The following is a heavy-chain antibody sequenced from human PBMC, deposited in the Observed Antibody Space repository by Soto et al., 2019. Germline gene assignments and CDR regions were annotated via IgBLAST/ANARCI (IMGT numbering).Heavy chain of an antibody. D-gene: IGHD5-18*01. CDR2: IYYSGST. Sequence: SETLSLTCTVSGGSISSSSYYWGWIRQPPGKGLEWIGSIYYSGSTYYNPSLKSRVTISVDTSKNQFSLKLSSVTAADTAVYYCARDGSGFIYGYGYCGQGTLVIVSS. CDR3: ARDGSGFIYGYGY. CDR1: GGSISSSSYY. J-gene: IGHJ4*02. V-gene: IGHV4-39*02.